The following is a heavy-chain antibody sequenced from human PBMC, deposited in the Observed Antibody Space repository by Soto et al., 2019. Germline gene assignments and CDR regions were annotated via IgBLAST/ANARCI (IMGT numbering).Heavy chain of an antibody. CDR2: IIPIFGTA. J-gene: IGHJ1*01. Sequence: SVKVSCKASGGTFSSYAISWVRQAPGQGLEWMGGIIPIFGTANYAQKFQGRVTITADKSTSTAYMELSSLRSEDTAVYYCARGYYYDSSGYLNAEYFQHWGQGTLVTVSS. CDR1: GGTFSSYA. D-gene: IGHD3-22*01. V-gene: IGHV1-69*06. CDR3: ARGYYYDSSGYLNAEYFQH.